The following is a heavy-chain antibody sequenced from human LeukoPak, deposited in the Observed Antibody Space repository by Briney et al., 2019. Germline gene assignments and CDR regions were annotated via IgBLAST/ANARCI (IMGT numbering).Heavy chain of an antibody. D-gene: IGHD6-13*01. CDR3: ARGEPYSNSWYSNFDY. CDR2: ISSSASTI. V-gene: IGHV3-48*01. CDR1: GFTFSSYS. Sequence: PGGSLRLSCVASGFTFSSYSMNWVRLAPGRGLEWISYISSSASTIFYADSVKGRVTISRDSAKNSLYLQMNSLRAEDTAVYYCARGEPYSNSWYSNFDYWGQGTLVTVSS. J-gene: IGHJ4*02.